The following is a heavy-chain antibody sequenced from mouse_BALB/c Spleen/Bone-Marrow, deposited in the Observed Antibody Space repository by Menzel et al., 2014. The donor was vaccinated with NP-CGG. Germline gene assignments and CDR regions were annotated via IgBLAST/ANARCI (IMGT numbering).Heavy chain of an antibody. V-gene: IGHV5-12-1*01. CDR1: GFAFSGKD. D-gene: IGHD2-2*01. CDR2: ISRGGGRI. CDR3: ARQRGYAYAMDY. J-gene: IGHJ4*01. Sequence: EVQGVESGGGLVKPGGSLKISCAASGFAFSGKDMSWVSQIPEKRTEWVGQISRGGGRIYYPDTVKGRFTISRDNAKNTLYLQMNSLKAEDTAMYYCARQRGYAYAMDYWGQGTSVTVSS.